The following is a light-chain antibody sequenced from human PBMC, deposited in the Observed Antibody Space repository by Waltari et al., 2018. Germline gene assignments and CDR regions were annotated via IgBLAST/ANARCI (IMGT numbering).Light chain of an antibody. J-gene: IGLJ1*01. CDR2: EVS. CDR1: STDIGSYAL. Sequence: QSALTQPASVSGSPGQSITIPCPGTSTDIGSYALVSWYQHHPGKAPKPMIFEVSQRPSGVSNRFSGSKSGNTASLTISGLQAEDEADYHCCSYAGNSIYVFGTGTKVTVL. CDR3: CSYAGNSIYV. V-gene: IGLV2-23*02.